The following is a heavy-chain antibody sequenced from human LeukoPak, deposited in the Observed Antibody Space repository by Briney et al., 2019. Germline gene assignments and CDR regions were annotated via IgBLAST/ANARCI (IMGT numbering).Heavy chain of an antibody. CDR2: ISGGST. V-gene: IGHV3-38-3*01. D-gene: IGHD5-12*01. J-gene: IGHJ4*02. CDR1: GFTVSSNE. Sequence: GGSLRLSCAASGFTVSSNEMSWVRQAPGKGLEWVSSISGGSTYYADSRKGRFTISRDNSKNTLHLQMNSLRAEDTAVYYCAKDKGHTVATIMGVGDYWGQGTLVTVSS. CDR3: AKDKGHTVATIMGVGDY.